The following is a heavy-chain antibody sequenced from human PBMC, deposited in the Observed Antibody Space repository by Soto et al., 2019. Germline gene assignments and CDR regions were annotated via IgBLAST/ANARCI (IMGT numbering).Heavy chain of an antibody. CDR1: GYTFTGYY. CDR2: INPNSGGT. Sequence: ASVKVSCKASGYTFTGYYMHWVRQAPGQGLEWMGWINPNSGGTKYAQKYQGRVTMTRDTSITTVYMELSNLSPDDTAVYYCGRGRSGELVIFYWGQGTLVTVSS. D-gene: IGHD1-26*01. J-gene: IGHJ4*02. CDR3: GRGRSGELVIFY. V-gene: IGHV1-2*02.